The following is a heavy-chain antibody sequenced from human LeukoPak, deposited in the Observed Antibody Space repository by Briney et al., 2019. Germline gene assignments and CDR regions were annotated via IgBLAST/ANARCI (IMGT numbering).Heavy chain of an antibody. CDR3: ARQHDSYHYYYVDV. CDR2: LYHSDSI. Sequence: SETLSLTCAVSGYSISSGYYWIWIRQPPGKGLEWIGSLYHSDSIYYNPSLESRVTMSVDTSKNQLSLKLSFVTAADTAVYYCARQHDSYHYYYVDVWGTGTTVTVSS. J-gene: IGHJ6*03. D-gene: IGHD6-13*01. CDR1: GYSISSGYY. V-gene: IGHV4-38-2*01.